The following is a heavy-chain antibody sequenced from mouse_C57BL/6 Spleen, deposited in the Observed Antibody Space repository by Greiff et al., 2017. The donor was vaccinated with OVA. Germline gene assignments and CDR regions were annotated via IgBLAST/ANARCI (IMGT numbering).Heavy chain of an antibody. CDR1: GFTFSSYG. J-gene: IGHJ2*01. D-gene: IGHD1-1*01. CDR2: ISSGGSYN. Sequence: EVQGVESGGDLVKPGGSLKLSCAASGFTFSSYGMSWVRQTPDKRLDWVATISSGGSYNYYPDSVKGRFTISRDNAKNTLYLQMSSLKSEDTAMYYCARQELRGYYFDYWGQGTTLTVSS. CDR3: ARQELRGYYFDY. V-gene: IGHV5-6*01.